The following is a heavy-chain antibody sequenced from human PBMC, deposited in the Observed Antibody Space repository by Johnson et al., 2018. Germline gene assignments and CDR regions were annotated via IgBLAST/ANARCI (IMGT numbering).Heavy chain of an antibody. Sequence: QVQLVQSGGGVVQPGRSLRLSCAASGFTFSSYAMHWVRQAPGKGLEWVAVISYDGSNKYYADSVKGRFTISRDNSKNTLYLQMNSLGAEDTAVYYCARDLWFGESAGYMDVWGKGTTVTVSS. CDR3: ARDLWFGESAGYMDV. CDR1: GFTFSSYA. CDR2: ISYDGSNK. V-gene: IGHV3-30-3*01. D-gene: IGHD3-10*01. J-gene: IGHJ6*03.